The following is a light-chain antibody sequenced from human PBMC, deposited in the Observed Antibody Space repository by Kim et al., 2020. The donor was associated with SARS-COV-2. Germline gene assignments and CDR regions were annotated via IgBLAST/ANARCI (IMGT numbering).Light chain of an antibody. V-gene: IGLV8-61*01. CDR2: YTN. J-gene: IGLJ3*02. Sequence: QTVVTQDPSFSVSPGGTVTITCGLSSGSVSTNHYPSWYQQTPGQPPRTLIYYTNTRSSGVPDRFSDSILGNKAALTITGAQADDESDYYCLLYMGGGISVFGGGTQLTVL. CDR1: SGSVSTNHY. CDR3: LLYMGGGISV.